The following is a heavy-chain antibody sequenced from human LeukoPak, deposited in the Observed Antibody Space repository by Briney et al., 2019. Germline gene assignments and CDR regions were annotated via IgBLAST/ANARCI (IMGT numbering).Heavy chain of an antibody. CDR1: GYTFTTYW. V-gene: IGHV5-51*01. J-gene: IGHJ5*02. CDR2: IYPGDPDT. CDR3: ARLGLPNWFDP. Sequence: GESLKISCKGSGYTFTTYWIGWVRQVPGKGLEWMGIIYPGDPDTRYSPSFQGQVTISADKSISTAYLQWSSLKASDTAMYYCARLGLPNWFDPWGQGTLVTVSS. D-gene: IGHD3-16*01.